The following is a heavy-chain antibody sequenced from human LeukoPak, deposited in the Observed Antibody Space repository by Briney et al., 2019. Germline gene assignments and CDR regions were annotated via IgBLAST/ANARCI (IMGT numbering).Heavy chain of an antibody. CDR3: ARSGYSSSWYNY. D-gene: IGHD6-13*01. V-gene: IGHV1-69*02. CDR1: GYTFTSYY. Sequence: SVKVSCKASGYTFTSYYMHWVRQAPGQGLEWMGRIIPILGIANYAQKFQGRVTITADKSTSTAYMELSSLRSEDTAVYYCARSGYSSSWYNYWGQGTLVTVSS. J-gene: IGHJ4*02. CDR2: IIPILGIA.